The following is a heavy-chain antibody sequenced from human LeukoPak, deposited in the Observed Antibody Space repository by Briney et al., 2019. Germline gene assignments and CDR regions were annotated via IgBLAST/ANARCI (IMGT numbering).Heavy chain of an antibody. J-gene: IGHJ4*02. D-gene: IGHD5-12*01. CDR1: GFTFSDHA. V-gene: IGHV3-64*02. CDR2: ISRNGTRT. Sequence: GGSLRLSCATSGFTFSDHALHWVRQAPGKGLQYVSAISRNGTRTFYADSVKDRFTISRDNSTKTLYLQMCSLRVEDMGVYYCVRDSFYTGYDRVFGYWGQGTLVTVSS. CDR3: VRDSFYTGYDRVFGY.